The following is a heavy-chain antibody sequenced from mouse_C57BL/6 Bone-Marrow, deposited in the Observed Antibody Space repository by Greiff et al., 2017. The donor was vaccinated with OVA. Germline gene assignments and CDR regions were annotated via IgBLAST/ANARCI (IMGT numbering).Heavy chain of an antibody. J-gene: IGHJ1*03. D-gene: IGHD4-1*01. CDR1: GFTFTDYY. Sequence: EVKLQESGGGLVQPGGSLSLSCAASGFTFTDYYMSWVRQPPGKALEWLGFIRNKANGYTTEYSASVKGRFTISRDNSQSILYLQMNALRAEDSATYYCARYPNWDVWYFDVWGTGTTVTVSS. CDR3: ARYPNWDVWYFDV. V-gene: IGHV7-3*01. CDR2: IRNKANGYTT.